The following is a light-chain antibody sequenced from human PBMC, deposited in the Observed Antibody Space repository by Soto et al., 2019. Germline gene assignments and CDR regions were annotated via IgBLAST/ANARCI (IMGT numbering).Light chain of an antibody. J-gene: IGKJ3*01. CDR1: HDISNY. CDR2: DAS. V-gene: IGKV1-33*01. CDR3: QHYDDLLVT. Sequence: DIQMTQTPSSLSASVGDRVTISCPASHDISNYLNWFQQKPGKAPKLLISDASTLETGVTSRFSGSGSGTDFTFTISSLQPEDIATYYCQHYDDLLVTFGPGTKVDLK.